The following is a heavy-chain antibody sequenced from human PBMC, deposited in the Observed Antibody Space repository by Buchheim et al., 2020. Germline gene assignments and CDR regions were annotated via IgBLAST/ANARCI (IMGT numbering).Heavy chain of an antibody. CDR1: GFTFSSYA. D-gene: IGHD4-11*01. CDR3: ARATTDYYYYYGMDV. J-gene: IGHJ6*02. Sequence: QVQLVESGGGVVQPGRSLRLSCAASGFTFSSYAMHWVRQAPGKGLEWVAVISYDGSNKYYADSVKGRFTISRDNSKNTLYLQMNSPRAEDTAVYYCARATTDYYYYYGMDVWGQGTT. V-gene: IGHV3-30-3*01. CDR2: ISYDGSNK.